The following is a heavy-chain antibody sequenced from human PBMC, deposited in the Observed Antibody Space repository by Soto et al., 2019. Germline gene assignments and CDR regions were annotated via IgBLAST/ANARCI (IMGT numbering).Heavy chain of an antibody. D-gene: IGHD6-13*01. CDR3: ARGGVAAARRGYYGMDV. CDR1: GYTFTSYD. J-gene: IGHJ6*02. V-gene: IGHV1-8*01. CDR2: MNPNSGNT. Sequence: ASVKVSCKASGYTFTSYDINWVRQATGQGLEWMGWMNPNSGNTGYAQKFQGRVTMTRNTSISTAYMELSSLRSEDTAVYYCARGGVAAARRGYYGMDVWGQGTTVTVSS.